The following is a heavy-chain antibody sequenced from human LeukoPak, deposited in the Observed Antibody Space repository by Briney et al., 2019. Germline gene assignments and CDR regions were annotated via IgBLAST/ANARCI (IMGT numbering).Heavy chain of an antibody. CDR1: GFTFDAYA. V-gene: IGHV3-9*03. CDR3: AKVGVSSSWDYFDY. CDR2: ISWNSGSI. Sequence: GGSLRLSCAASGFTFDAYAMHWVRQAPGKGLEWVSGISWNSGSIGYADSVKGRFTISRDNAKNSLYLQMNSLRADDMALYSCAKVGVSSSWDYFDYWGQGTLVTVSS. D-gene: IGHD6-13*01. J-gene: IGHJ4*02.